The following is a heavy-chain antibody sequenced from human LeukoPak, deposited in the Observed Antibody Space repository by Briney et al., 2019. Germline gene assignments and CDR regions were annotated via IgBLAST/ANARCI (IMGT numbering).Heavy chain of an antibody. CDR1: GFTFSNYW. Sequence: GGSLRLSCAASGFTFSNYWMAWVRQAPAKGLEWVANIKQDGSEKYYVDSGKGRFTISRDNAKNSLFLEMNSLRAEHTAVYYCARDPRSAGRYNWFDPWGQGTLVTVSS. D-gene: IGHD2-15*01. V-gene: IGHV3-7*03. CDR2: IKQDGSEK. J-gene: IGHJ5*02. CDR3: ARDPRSAGRYNWFDP.